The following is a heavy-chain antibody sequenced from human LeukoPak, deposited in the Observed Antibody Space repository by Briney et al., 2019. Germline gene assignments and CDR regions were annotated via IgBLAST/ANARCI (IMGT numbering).Heavy chain of an antibody. J-gene: IGHJ4*02. CDR3: ARDGRALLRDFDY. D-gene: IGHD1-26*01. Sequence: GGSLRLSCAASGFTVSSNYMSWVRQAPGKGLEWVSVIYSGGSTYYADSVKGRFTISRDTSKNTLYLQMNSLRAEDTGVYYCARDGRALLRDFDYWGQGTLVTVSS. CDR2: IYSGGST. CDR1: GFTVSSNY. V-gene: IGHV3-66*01.